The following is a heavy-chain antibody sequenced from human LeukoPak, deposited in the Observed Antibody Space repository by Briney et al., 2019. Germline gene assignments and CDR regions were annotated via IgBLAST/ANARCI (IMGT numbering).Heavy chain of an antibody. D-gene: IGHD3-10*01. CDR2: IRSKPYGGTT. Sequence: PGRSLRLSCTASGFTFGGYAMSWFRQAPGKGLEWVGFIRSKPYGGTTEYAASVKGRFTISRDDSKSTAYLQMNSLKTEDTAVCYCTRVNYYGSGSYYIGSFDYWGQGSLVTVSS. CDR3: TRVNYYGSGSYYIGSFDY. CDR1: GFTFGGYA. J-gene: IGHJ4*02. V-gene: IGHV3-49*03.